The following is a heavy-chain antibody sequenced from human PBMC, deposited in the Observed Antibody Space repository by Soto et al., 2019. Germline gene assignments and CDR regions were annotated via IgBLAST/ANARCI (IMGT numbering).Heavy chain of an antibody. CDR2: IDPSDSQT. J-gene: IGHJ4*02. CDR3: ARQIYDSDKGPNFPYSFDS. CDR1: GYSFAGYW. V-gene: IGHV5-10-1*01. D-gene: IGHD3-22*01. Sequence: PGESLKISCKGSGYSFAGYWITWVRQKPGKGLEWMGRIDPSDSQTYYSPSFRGHVTISVTKSITTVFLQWSSLRASDTAMYYCARQIYDSDKGPNFPYSFDSWGQGTPVTVSS.